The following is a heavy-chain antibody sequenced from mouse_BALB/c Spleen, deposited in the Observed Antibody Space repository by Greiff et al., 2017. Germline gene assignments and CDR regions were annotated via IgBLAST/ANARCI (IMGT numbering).Heavy chain of an antibody. Sequence: EVMLVESGGGLVKPGGSLKLSCAASGFTFSSYAMSWVRQSPEKRREWVAEISSGGSYTYYPETVTGRFTISRDNAKNTLYLEMSSLRSEDTAMYYCARGDLYGDYAMDYWGQGTSVTVSS. CDR2: ISSGGSYT. D-gene: IGHD1-1*01. CDR3: ARGDLYGDYAMDY. CDR1: GFTFSSYA. J-gene: IGHJ4*01. V-gene: IGHV5-9-4*01.